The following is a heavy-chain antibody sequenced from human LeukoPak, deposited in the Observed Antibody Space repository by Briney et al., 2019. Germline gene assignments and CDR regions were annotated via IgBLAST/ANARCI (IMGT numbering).Heavy chain of an antibody. CDR2: ISGGGPST. J-gene: IGHJ4*02. D-gene: IGHD2-15*01. CDR3: AKALRGYSFGVDY. Sequence: SGGSLRLSCAASGFTFNTYAMSWVRQAPGKGLEWVSAISGGGPSTYYADSVKGRFTISRDNSRNTLHLQMDSLRAEDTAIYYCAKALRGYSFGVDYWGQGALVTVSS. CDR1: GFTFNTYA. V-gene: IGHV3-23*01.